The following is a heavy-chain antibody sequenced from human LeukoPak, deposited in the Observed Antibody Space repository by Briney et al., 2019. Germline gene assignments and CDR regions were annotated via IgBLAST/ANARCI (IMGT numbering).Heavy chain of an antibody. V-gene: IGHV3-74*03. Sequence: QPGGSLSLSCAASGFDFSVAWMHWVRQAPGKGLVCVSVIKSDGSGTAYADSVKGRFTISRDNAKNTVYLQMNSLRDEDTAVYYCAKDYFGSLEYWGQGTLVTVSS. CDR1: GFDFSVAW. D-gene: IGHD2/OR15-2a*01. J-gene: IGHJ4*02. CDR3: AKDYFGSLEY. CDR2: IKSDGSGT.